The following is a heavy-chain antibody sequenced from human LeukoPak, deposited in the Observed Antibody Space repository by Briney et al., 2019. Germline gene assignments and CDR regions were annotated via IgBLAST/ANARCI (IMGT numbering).Heavy chain of an antibody. CDR1: GGSISSGGYS. D-gene: IGHD3-16*01. V-gene: IGHV4-30-2*01. CDR2: VYHSGST. Sequence: SQTLSLTCAVSGGSISSGGYSWSWIRQPPGKGLEWIGYVYHSGSTYYNPSHKSRVTISVDRSKNQFSLKLSSVTAADTAVYYCASRLPPRAFDIWGQGTMVTVSS. J-gene: IGHJ3*02. CDR3: ASRLPPRAFDI.